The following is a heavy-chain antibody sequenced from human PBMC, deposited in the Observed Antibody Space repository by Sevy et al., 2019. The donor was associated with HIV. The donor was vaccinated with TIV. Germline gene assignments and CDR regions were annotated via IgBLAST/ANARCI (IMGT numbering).Heavy chain of an antibody. J-gene: IGHJ6*02. V-gene: IGHV3-30*18. D-gene: IGHD4-17*01. Sequence: GGSLRLSCVGSGFIFDDYGMHWVRQAPGKGLEWVALISHDGGKKYYADSVKGRFTISRDNFRNTRYLQMNTLRRDDTAAYFCTKDPPVYGDFPYGMDVWGQGTTVTVSS. CDR2: ISHDGGKK. CDR3: TKDPPVYGDFPYGMDV. CDR1: GFIFDDYG.